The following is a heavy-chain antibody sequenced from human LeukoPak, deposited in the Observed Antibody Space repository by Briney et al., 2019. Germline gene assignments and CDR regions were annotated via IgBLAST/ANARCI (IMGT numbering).Heavy chain of an antibody. CDR3: ARRVGYRRYYYDSSGYYHFDY. V-gene: IGHV4-61*05. J-gene: IGHJ4*02. D-gene: IGHD3-22*01. Sequence: SETLSLTCTVSGVSISSSNSYWGWIRQPPGKGLEWIGYIYYSGSTNYNPSLKSRVTISVDKSKNQFSLKLSSVTAADTAVYYCARRVGYRRYYYDSSGYYHFDYWGQGTLVTVSS. CDR2: IYYSGST. CDR1: GVSISSSNSY.